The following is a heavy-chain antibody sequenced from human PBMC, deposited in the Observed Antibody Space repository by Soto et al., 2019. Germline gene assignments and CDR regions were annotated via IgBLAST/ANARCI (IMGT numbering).Heavy chain of an antibody. CDR1: GFTFSNAW. V-gene: IGHV3-15*01. D-gene: IGHD6-19*01. CDR2: IKSKTDGGTT. Sequence: GGSLRLSCAASGFTFSNAWMSWVRQAPGKGLEWVGRIKSKTDGGTTDYAAPVKGRFTISRDDSKNTLYLQMNSLKTEDTAVYYCTTDPGYSSGWFDYWGQGTLVTVSS. CDR3: TTDPGYSSGWFDY. J-gene: IGHJ4*02.